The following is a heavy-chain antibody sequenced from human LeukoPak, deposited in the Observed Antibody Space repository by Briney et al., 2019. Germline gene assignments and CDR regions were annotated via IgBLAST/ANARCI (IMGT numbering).Heavy chain of an antibody. CDR1: GFTFSSYW. D-gene: IGHD6-19*01. J-gene: IGHJ4*02. CDR2: TKQDGIEK. CDR3: ARDQQQWLALDY. V-gene: IGHV3-7*04. Sequence: GGSLRLSCAASGFTFSSYWMTWVRQAPGKGLEWVANTKQDGIEKYYVDSVKGRFTISRDDAKNSLYLQMNSLRAEDTAVYYCARDQQQWLALDYWGRGTLVTVSS.